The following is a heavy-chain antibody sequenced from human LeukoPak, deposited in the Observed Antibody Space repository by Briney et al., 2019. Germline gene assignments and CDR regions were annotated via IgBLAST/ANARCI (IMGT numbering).Heavy chain of an antibody. Sequence: PGGSLRLSCVASGFTFSTRAMSWVRQAPGKGLEWVSSISGNGGDTYYADSVKGRFTISRDNSKNTLYLQMNSLRAEDTAVYYCAKDPSSSWRQPLYYFDYWGQGTLVTVSS. D-gene: IGHD6-13*01. V-gene: IGHV3-23*01. J-gene: IGHJ4*02. CDR3: AKDPSSSWRQPLYYFDY. CDR2: ISGNGGDT. CDR1: GFTFSTRA.